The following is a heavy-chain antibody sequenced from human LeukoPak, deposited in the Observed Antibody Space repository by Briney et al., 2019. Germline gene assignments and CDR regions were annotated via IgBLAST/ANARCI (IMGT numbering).Heavy chain of an antibody. D-gene: IGHD3-9*01. V-gene: IGHV4-38-2*02. CDR1: GYSITSGYY. CDR3: ARLPERSDLLPSYANSFDW. CDR2: IYHTVST. J-gene: IGHJ4*02. Sequence: SETLSRTCTVSGYSITSGYYWGWIRQPPGKGLDWIGSIYHTVSTYYNPSLKSRVILSSDMSKNQFSMRLTSVTAEDTAVFFCARLPERSDLLPSYANSFDWWGQGTLVTVSS.